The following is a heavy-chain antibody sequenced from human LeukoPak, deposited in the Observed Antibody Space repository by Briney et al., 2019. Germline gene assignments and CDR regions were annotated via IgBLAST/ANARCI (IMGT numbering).Heavy chain of an antibody. CDR1: GYSISSGYY. CDR3: ARAYSSGWYNDFDP. J-gene: IGHJ5*02. D-gene: IGHD6-19*01. V-gene: IGHV4-38-2*01. CDR2: IYHSGST. Sequence: SETLSLTCAVSGYSISSGYYWGWIRQPPGKGLEWIGSIYHSGSTYYNPSLKSRVTISVDTSKNQFSLKLTSVTAADTAVYYCARAYSSGWYNDFDPWGQGTLVIVSS.